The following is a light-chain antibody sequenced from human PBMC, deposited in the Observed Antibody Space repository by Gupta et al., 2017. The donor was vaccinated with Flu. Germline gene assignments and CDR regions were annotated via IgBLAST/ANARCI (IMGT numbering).Light chain of an antibody. Sequence: DIQMTQSPSSLSASVGDRVTITCRASQSISSYLNWYQQKPGKAPKLLIYAASSLQSGVPSKFSGSGSGTDFTLTISSLQPEDIAIYHCQQSYSSPTCGGGTKVEIK. CDR2: AAS. J-gene: IGKJ4*01. CDR1: QSISSY. V-gene: IGKV1-39*01. CDR3: QQSYSSPT.